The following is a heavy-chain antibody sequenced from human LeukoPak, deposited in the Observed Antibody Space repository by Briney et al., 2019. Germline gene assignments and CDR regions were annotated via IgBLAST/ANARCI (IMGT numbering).Heavy chain of an antibody. V-gene: IGHV4-39*01. CDR2: IYYSGST. J-gene: IGHJ4*02. CDR1: GGSISSSSYY. D-gene: IGHD5-18*01. CDR3: ASLNKRAMVPGY. Sequence: PSETLSLTCTVSGGSISSSSYYWGWIRQPPGKGLEWIGSIYYSGSTYYNPSLKSRVTISVDTSKNQFSLKLSSVTAADTAVYYCASLNKRAMVPGYWGQGTLVTVSS.